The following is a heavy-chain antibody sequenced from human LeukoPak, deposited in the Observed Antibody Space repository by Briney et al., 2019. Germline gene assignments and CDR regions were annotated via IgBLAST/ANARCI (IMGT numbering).Heavy chain of an antibody. CDR1: GFTFSSHG. J-gene: IGHJ4*02. CDR3: ARGSDCGSTSCYGLFDY. CDR2: MTFDGSNK. Sequence: GRSLRLSCAASGFTFSSHGMHWVRQAPGKGLDWVATMTFDGSNKYYADSVKGRFTISRDNSQNTLYLQMNSLRAEDTALYYCARGSDCGSTSCYGLFDYWGQGTLVTVSS. V-gene: IGHV3-33*01. D-gene: IGHD2-2*01.